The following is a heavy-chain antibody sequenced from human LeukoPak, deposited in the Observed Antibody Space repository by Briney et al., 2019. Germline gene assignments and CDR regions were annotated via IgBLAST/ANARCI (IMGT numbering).Heavy chain of an antibody. CDR3: ASGAWATRLHS. D-gene: IGHD5-24*01. V-gene: IGHV4-34*12. Sequence: KASETLSLTCAVYGESLNYYYWSWIRRSPGKGLEWIGEIFDGKTTNYNPSLKSRVTISAATSSNQFSLNLKSVTAADTAVYYCASGAWATRLHSWAQGTLVIVSS. CDR2: IFDGKTT. CDR1: GESLNYYY. J-gene: IGHJ4*02.